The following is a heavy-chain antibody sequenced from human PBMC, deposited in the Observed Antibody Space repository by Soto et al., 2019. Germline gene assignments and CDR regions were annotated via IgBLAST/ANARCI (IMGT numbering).Heavy chain of an antibody. CDR1: GGSISSSSYY. J-gene: IGHJ4*02. CDR3: ARHTPAISISDH. V-gene: IGHV4-39*01. CDR2: IYYSGNT. Sequence: QLQLQESGPGLVKPSETLSLTCTVSGGSISSSSYYWGWIRQPPGKGLEWIGSIYYSGNTYYNPSLKSRVTISVDTSKNQFSLKLSSVPAADTAVYYCARHTPAISISDHWGQGTLVTVSS. D-gene: IGHD2-15*01.